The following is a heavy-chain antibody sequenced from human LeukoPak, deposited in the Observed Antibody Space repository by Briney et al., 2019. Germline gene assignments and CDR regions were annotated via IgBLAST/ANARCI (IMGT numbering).Heavy chain of an antibody. D-gene: IGHD6-13*01. CDR3: AKLHRRQLVSEH. V-gene: IGHV3-23*01. CDR1: GLTFSSYA. Sequence: GGSLRLSCAASGLTFSSYAMSWVRQAPGKGLEWVSAISGSGGSTYYADSVKGRFTISRDNSKNTLYLQMNSLRAEDTAVYYCAKLHRRQLVSEHWGQGTLVTVSS. CDR2: ISGSGGST. J-gene: IGHJ4*02.